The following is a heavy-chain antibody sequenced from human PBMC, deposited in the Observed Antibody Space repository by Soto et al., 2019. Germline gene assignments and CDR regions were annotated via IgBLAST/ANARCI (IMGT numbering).Heavy chain of an antibody. CDR2: MNPNSGNT. Sequence: SVKVSCKASGYTFTSYDIHCVRQATGQGREWMGWMNPNSGNTGYAQKFQGKVSMTRNPSISTDYMELSSLRSEDTAVYYCARGIYQLLYGYGMDVWGQGTTVTVSS. CDR3: ARGIYQLLYGYGMDV. V-gene: IGHV1-8*01. D-gene: IGHD2-2*02. CDR1: GYTFTSYD. J-gene: IGHJ6*02.